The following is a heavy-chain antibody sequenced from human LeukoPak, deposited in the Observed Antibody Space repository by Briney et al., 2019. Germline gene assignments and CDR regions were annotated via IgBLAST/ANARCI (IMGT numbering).Heavy chain of an antibody. J-gene: IGHJ4*02. CDR3: AKDRSAIVGASDY. CDR2: IRYDGSNK. Sequence: PGGSLRLSCAASGFTFSSYGMHWVRQAPGKGLEWVAFIRYDGSNKYYADSVKGRFTISRDNSKNTLYLQMNSLRAEDTAVYYCAKDRSAIVGASDYWGQGTLVTVSS. V-gene: IGHV3-30*02. CDR1: GFTFSSYG. D-gene: IGHD1-26*01.